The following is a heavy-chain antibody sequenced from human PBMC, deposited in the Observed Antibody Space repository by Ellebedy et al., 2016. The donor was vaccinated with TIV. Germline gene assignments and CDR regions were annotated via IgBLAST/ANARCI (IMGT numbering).Heavy chain of an antibody. J-gene: IGHJ4*02. Sequence: GSLRLSCTVSGGSISSSSYYWGWIRQPPGKGLEWIGSIYYSGSTYYNPSLKSRVTISVDTSKNQFSLKLSSVTAADTAVYYCASLESGIAAAGLDYWGQGTLVTVSS. CDR3: ASLESGIAAAGLDY. V-gene: IGHV4-39*01. CDR2: IYYSGST. CDR1: GGSISSSSYY. D-gene: IGHD6-13*01.